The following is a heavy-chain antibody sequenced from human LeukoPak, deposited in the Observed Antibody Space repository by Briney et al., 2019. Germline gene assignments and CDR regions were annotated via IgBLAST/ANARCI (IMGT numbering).Heavy chain of an antibody. J-gene: IGHJ4*02. CDR2: VYYSGST. Sequence: SETLSLTCTVSGGSISTYYWSWIRQPPGNGLGWIGYVYYSGSTNYNPSLKSQVTISVDTSKNQFSLKLSSVTAADTAVYYCARRVASRPVYCFDYWGQGKLVTVSS. CDR3: ARRVASRPVYCFDY. D-gene: IGHD2-15*01. V-gene: IGHV4-59*01. CDR1: GGSISTYY.